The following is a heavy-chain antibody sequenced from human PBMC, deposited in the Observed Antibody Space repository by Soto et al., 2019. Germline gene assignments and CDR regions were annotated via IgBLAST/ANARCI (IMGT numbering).Heavy chain of an antibody. CDR3: ARDLYYGSGPLRPDPYYYYGMDV. D-gene: IGHD3-10*01. Sequence: SETLSLTCAVSGASVSISSFYWSWIRQPPGKGLEWIGYIYYSGSTNYNPSLKSRVTISVDTSKNQFSLKLSSVTAADTAVYYCARDLYYGSGPLRPDPYYYYGMDVWGQGTTVTVSS. CDR2: IYYSGST. V-gene: IGHV4-61*01. CDR1: GASVSISSFY. J-gene: IGHJ6*02.